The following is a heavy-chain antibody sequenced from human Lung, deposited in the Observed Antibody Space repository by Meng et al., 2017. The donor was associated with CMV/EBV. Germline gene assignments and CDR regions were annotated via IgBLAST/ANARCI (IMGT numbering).Heavy chain of an antibody. D-gene: IGHD1-14*01. V-gene: IGHV1-46*01. CDR1: GFTFTTYF. CDR3: ARGRRNEPLFDY. CDR2: FNPNGDVT. J-gene: IGHJ4*02. Sequence: QVQLLRSGAEVKKPGVSLKLSCETSGFTFTTYFMHWLRQAPGQGLQWMGLFNPNGDVTTYSPRFQGRITLTGDTSTSTLYMELSSLTFDDTAVYFCARGRRNEPLFDYWGQGTLVTVSS.